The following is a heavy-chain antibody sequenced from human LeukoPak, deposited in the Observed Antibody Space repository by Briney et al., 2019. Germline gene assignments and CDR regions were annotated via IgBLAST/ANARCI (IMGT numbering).Heavy chain of an antibody. J-gene: IGHJ4*02. CDR1: RFTFSNYA. CDR3: AKANYYGSATSYRFHYFDY. D-gene: IGHD3-10*01. CDR2: ISSSGDTI. Sequence: GRSLRLSCAASRFTFSNYAISWVRQAPGKGLECVLAISSSGDTIYYADSVKGRFTISRDNSDNTLYLQMNSLRAEDTAVYYCAKANYYGSATSYRFHYFDYWGQGTLVTVSS. V-gene: IGHV3-23*01.